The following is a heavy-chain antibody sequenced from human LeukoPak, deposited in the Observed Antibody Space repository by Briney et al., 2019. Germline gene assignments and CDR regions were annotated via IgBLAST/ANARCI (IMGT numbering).Heavy chain of an antibody. V-gene: IGHV1-69*06. CDR3: ARDEDYGDVEYFQH. CDR1: GGTFSSYA. J-gene: IGHJ1*01. D-gene: IGHD4-17*01. CDR2: IIPIFGTA. Sequence: ASVKVSCKASGGTFSSYAISWVRQAPGQGLEWMGGIIPIFGTANYAQKFQGRVTITADKSTSTAYMELSSLRSEDTAAYYCARDEDYGDVEYFQHWGQGTLVTVSS.